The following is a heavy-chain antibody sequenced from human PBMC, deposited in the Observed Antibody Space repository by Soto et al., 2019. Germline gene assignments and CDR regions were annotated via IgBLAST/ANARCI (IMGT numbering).Heavy chain of an antibody. CDR1: GGSIRGYY. CDR2: INDNGGT. D-gene: IGHD3-10*01. CDR3: ARGRYSYETIYYKFYYSALDV. Sequence: SETLSLTCGVYGGSIRGYYWSWIRQSPGKGLEWIGDINDNGGTNYNPSLKSRVTTSLDTSKRQVSLMVSSVTAADTAVYYCARGRYSYETIYYKFYYSALDVWGQGTTVTVSS. J-gene: IGHJ6*02. V-gene: IGHV4-34*01.